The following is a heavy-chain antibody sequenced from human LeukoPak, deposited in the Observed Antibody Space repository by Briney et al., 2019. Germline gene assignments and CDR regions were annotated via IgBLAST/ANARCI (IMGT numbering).Heavy chain of an antibody. CDR1: GFTFRSYG. Sequence: PGGSLRLSCAASGFTFRSYGMHWVRQAPGKGLEWVAVISYDGSSEYYADSVKGRFTISRDNSKNTLYLQMNSLRAEDTAVCYCAKDRVWEQQLVLWLTYYFDYWGQGTQVTVSS. J-gene: IGHJ4*02. V-gene: IGHV3-30*18. D-gene: IGHD6-13*01. CDR3: AKDRVWEQQLVLWLTYYFDY. CDR2: ISYDGSSE.